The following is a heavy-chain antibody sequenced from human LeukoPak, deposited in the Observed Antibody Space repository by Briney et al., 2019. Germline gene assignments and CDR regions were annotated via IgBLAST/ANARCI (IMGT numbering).Heavy chain of an antibody. CDR1: GFTVSSNY. CDR3: ARDPSIAAAGTDY. V-gene: IGHV3-53*01. CDR2: IYSGGST. D-gene: IGHD6-13*01. J-gene: IGHJ4*02. Sequence: GGSLRLSCAASGFTVSSNYMSWVRQAPGKGLEWVSVIYSGGSTYYADSVKGRFTISRDNSKNTLYLQMNSLRAEDTAVYYCARDPSIAAAGTDYWGQGTLVTVSS.